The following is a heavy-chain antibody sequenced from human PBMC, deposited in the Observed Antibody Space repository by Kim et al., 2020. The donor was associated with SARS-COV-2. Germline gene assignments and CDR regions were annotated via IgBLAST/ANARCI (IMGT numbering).Heavy chain of an antibody. Sequence: SETLSLTCAVYGGSFSGYYWSWIRQPPGKGLEWIGEINHSGSTNYNPSLKSRVTISVDTSKNQFSLKLSSVTAADTAVYYCARDPRRSVAGNSWGQGTLVTVSS. CDR3: ARDPRRSVAGNS. D-gene: IGHD6-19*01. V-gene: IGHV4-34*01. CDR1: GGSFSGYY. J-gene: IGHJ5*02. CDR2: INHSGST.